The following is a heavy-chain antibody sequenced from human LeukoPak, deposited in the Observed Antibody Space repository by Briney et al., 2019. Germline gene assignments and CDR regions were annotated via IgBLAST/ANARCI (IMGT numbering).Heavy chain of an antibody. CDR3: ARRYGDLAWYFDL. J-gene: IGHJ2*01. D-gene: IGHD4-17*01. CDR2: IYHSGST. V-gene: IGHV4-59*08. Sequence: SETLSLTCTVSGGSISSYYWSWIRQPPGKGLEWIGYIYHSGSTNYNPSPKSRVTMSVDTSKNQFSLKLSSVTAADTAVYYCARRYGDLAWYFDLWGRGTLVTVSS. CDR1: GGSISSYY.